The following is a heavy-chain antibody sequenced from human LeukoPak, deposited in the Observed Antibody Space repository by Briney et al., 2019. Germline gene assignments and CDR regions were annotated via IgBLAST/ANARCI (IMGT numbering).Heavy chain of an antibody. D-gene: IGHD6-19*01. CDR2: ISSSSFYI. V-gene: IGHV3-21*01. Sequence: SGGSLRLSCLASGLTFSSYSMNWVRQAPGKGLEWVSSISSSSFYIYYADSVKGRFTISRDNANNSLYLQMNSLRAEDTAVYYCARGYSSGWYYFDYWGQGTLVTVSS. CDR3: ARGYSSGWYYFDY. J-gene: IGHJ4*02. CDR1: GLTFSSYS.